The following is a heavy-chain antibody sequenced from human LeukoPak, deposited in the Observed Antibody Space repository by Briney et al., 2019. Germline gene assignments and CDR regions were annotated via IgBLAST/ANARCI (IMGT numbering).Heavy chain of an antibody. V-gene: IGHV1-69*04. CDR3: ARDGAVPAAIGQYYYYMDV. J-gene: IGHJ6*03. D-gene: IGHD2-2*01. Sequence: GSSVKVSCKASGGTFSSYTISWVRQAPGQGPEWMVRIIPILGIANYAQKFQGRVTITADKSTSTAYMELSSLRSEDTAVYYCARDGAVPAAIGQYYYYMDVWGKGTTVTVSS. CDR2: IIPILGIA. CDR1: GGTFSSYT.